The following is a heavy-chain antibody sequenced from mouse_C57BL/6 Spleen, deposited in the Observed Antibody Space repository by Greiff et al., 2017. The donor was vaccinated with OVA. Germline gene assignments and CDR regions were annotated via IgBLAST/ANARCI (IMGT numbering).Heavy chain of an antibody. CDR3: ARVLLLRYAMDY. CDR2: IYPGDGDT. J-gene: IGHJ4*01. D-gene: IGHD1-1*01. Sequence: VQLQQSGPELVKPGASVKISCKASGYAFSSSWMNWVKQRPGQGLEWIGRIYPGDGDTNYNGKFKGKATLTADKSSSTAYMQLSSLTSEDSAVYFCARVLLLRYAMDYWGKGTSVTVSS. CDR1: GYAFSSSW. V-gene: IGHV1-82*01.